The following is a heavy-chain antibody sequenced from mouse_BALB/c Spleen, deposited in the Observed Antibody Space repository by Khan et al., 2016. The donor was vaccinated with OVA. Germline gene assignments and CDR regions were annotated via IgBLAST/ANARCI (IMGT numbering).Heavy chain of an antibody. J-gene: IGHJ4*01. D-gene: IGHD2-10*01. CDR1: GHTFTNFG. V-gene: IGHV9-3-1*01. Sequence: QIQLVQSGPELKKPGETVKISCKASGHTFTNFGMNWVKQAPGKGLKWMGWINTYTGEPTYADDFNGRFAFSLEASASPAYLQINHLTTDDTATYFWARPPYFSYAMDNWGQGTSVTVAS. CDR3: ARPPYFSYAMDN. CDR2: INTYTGEP.